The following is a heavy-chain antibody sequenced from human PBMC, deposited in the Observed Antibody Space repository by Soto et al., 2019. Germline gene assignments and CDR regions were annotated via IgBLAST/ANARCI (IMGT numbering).Heavy chain of an antibody. CDR1: GFTFTSYA. CDR3: AKGRSYYYYYGVDV. Sequence: PGGSLRLSCVASGFTFTSYAMSWVRQAPGKGLEWVSDIIDSGGSTYYADSVKGRFTISRDNSKSTLYLQMNSLRAEDTALYYCAKGRSYYYYYGVDVWGQGTTVTVSS. CDR2: IIDSGGST. V-gene: IGHV3-23*01. J-gene: IGHJ6*02.